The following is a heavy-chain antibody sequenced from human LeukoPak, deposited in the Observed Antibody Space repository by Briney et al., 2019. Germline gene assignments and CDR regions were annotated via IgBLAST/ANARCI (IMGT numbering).Heavy chain of an antibody. J-gene: IGHJ4*02. CDR2: IRASSNFI. CDR3: ARDPGYSSGWFDY. Sequence: PGGSLRLSCVVSGFTFSSYSMSWVRQAPGKGLEWVSSIRASSNFISYADSVKGRFTISRDNAKKSLYLQMNSVRAEDTAVYYCARDPGYSSGWFDYWGQGALVTVSS. V-gene: IGHV3-21*01. CDR1: GFTFSSYS. D-gene: IGHD6-19*01.